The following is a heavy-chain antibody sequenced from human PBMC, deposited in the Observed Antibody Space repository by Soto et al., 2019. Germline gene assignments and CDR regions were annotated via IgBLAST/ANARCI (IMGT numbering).Heavy chain of an antibody. V-gene: IGHV3-30*18. CDR2: ISYDGSNK. J-gene: IGHJ4*02. CDR3: AKDSGSYQV. CDR1: GFTFSSYG. D-gene: IGHD1-26*01. Sequence: QVQLVESGGGVVQPGRSLRLSCAASGFTFSSYGMHWVRQAPGKGLEWVAVISYDGSNKYYADSVKGRFTISRDNSKNTLYLQMNSLRAEDTAVYYCAKDSGSYQVWGQGTLVTVSS.